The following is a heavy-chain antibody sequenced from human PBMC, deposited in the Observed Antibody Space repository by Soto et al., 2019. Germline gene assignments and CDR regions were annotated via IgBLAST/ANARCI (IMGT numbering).Heavy chain of an antibody. CDR2: IKGKTDGETV. CDR1: GFIFSNAW. J-gene: IGHJ4*02. V-gene: IGHV3-15*07. Sequence: ESGGGLVKPGGSLRLSCAVSGFIFSNAWMNWVRQTPGKGLEWVGRIKGKTDGETVDYAEVVKGRFTISGDDSKNTVFLQMNSLETEDTAVYYCATSGTMVYGDSTRPHFDYWGQGTLVTVSS. D-gene: IGHD4-17*01. CDR3: ATSGTMVYGDSTRPHFDY.